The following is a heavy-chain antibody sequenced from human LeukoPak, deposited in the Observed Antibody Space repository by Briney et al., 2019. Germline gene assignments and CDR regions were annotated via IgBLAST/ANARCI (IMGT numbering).Heavy chain of an antibody. V-gene: IGHV3-72*01. Sequence: GGSLRLSCAASGFTFSDHYMDWVRQAPGEGLEWVARIREKSNGYNTQYAASVKGRFIISREDSRNTLYLQMNSLRAEDTAVYYCAKVSWYNWNDGYFDYWGQGTLVTVSS. CDR1: GFTFSDHY. CDR2: IREKSNGYNT. J-gene: IGHJ4*02. CDR3: AKVSWYNWNDGYFDY. D-gene: IGHD1-1*01.